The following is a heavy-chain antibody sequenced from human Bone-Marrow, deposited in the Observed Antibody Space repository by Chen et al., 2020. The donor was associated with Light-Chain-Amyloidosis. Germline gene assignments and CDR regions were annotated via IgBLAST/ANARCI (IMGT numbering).Heavy chain of an antibody. V-gene: IGHV3-48*03. D-gene: IGHD3-10*01. Sequence: EVQLVESGGGLVQPGGSLRLSCAASGFTFSRSEMNWVRQAPGKGLEWISDISTSGSAIFYADSVKGRFTISRDNAGNSVFLQMNSLRVDDTAIYYCAKEGLYGRYFDFWGQGTLVTVSS. CDR3: AKEGLYGRYFDF. J-gene: IGHJ4*02. CDR1: GFTFSRSE. CDR2: ISTSGSAI.